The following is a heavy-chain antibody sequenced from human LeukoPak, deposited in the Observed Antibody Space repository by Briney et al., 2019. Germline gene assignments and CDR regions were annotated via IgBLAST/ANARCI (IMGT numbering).Heavy chain of an antibody. CDR2: INHSGST. Sequence: SETLSLTYAVYGGSFSGYYWSWIRQPPGNGLEWIGEINHSGSTNYNPSLKSRVTISVDTSKNQFSLKLSSVTAADTAVYYCARDYYDSSGYPLDYWGQGTLVTVSS. D-gene: IGHD3-22*01. CDR1: GGSFSGYY. V-gene: IGHV4-34*01. J-gene: IGHJ4*02. CDR3: ARDYYDSSGYPLDY.